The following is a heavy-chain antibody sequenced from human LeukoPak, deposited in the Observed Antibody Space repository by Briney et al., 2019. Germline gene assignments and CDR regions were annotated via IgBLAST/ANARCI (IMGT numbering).Heavy chain of an antibody. CDR3: AKDWHILTGRNCFDP. V-gene: IGHV1-18*01. D-gene: IGHD3-9*01. Sequence: ASVRVSCKASGYTFNNCGISWVRQAPGQGLEWMGWVTSYNGDTNYAQKFQGRVTMSTDTSTSTAYMELRGLRFDDTAIYYCAKDWHILTGRNCFDPWGQGTLVTVSS. J-gene: IGHJ5*02. CDR2: VTSYNGDT. CDR1: GYTFNNCG.